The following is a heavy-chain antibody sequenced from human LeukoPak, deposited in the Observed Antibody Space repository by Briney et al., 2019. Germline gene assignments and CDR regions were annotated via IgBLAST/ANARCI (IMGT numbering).Heavy chain of an antibody. CDR1: GYTFTAYH. V-gene: IGHV1-46*01. J-gene: IGHJ4*02. CDR3: ARGTQIDSSVYYAGHFDY. Sequence: ASVKVSCMASGYTFTAYHMHWVRQAPGQGLEWMGIINPNDGSTNYAQRFQGRVTMTRDRSTSTVYMELSSLRSEDTAVYYYARGTQIDSSVYYAGHFDYWGQGTLVTVSS. CDR2: INPNDGST. D-gene: IGHD3-22*01.